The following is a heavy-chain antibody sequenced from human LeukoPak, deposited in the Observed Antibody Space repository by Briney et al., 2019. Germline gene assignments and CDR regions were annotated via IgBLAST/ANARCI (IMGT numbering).Heavy chain of an antibody. V-gene: IGHV1-46*01. Sequence: GASVKVSCKASGYTLTSYYMHWVRQAPGQGLEWMGLINPTGGSTGYAQKFQGRVTMTRDMSTSTVYMELSSLRSEDTAVYYCAREAVVVYNWFDPWGQGTLVTVSS. J-gene: IGHJ5*02. CDR3: AREAVVVYNWFDP. CDR2: INPTGGST. D-gene: IGHD3-22*01. CDR1: GYTLTSYY.